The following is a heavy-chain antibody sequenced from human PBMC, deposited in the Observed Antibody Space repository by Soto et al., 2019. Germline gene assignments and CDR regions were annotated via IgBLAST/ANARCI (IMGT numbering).Heavy chain of an antibody. CDR2: IGYDAIYK. CDR3: VKSLITLGESQSSFFDY. CDR1: GFTFDEHS. V-gene: IGHV3-30-3*02. D-gene: IGHD3-16*01. Sequence: QVQLEESGGGVVQPGGPLGLSCAASGFTFDEHSMHWVRQAPGKGLEWVAAIGYDAIYKFYADSVEGRFTISRDNSKNTLYLQMNSLRNEDTAVYYCVKSLITLGESQSSFFDYWGQGTLVSVSS. J-gene: IGHJ4*02.